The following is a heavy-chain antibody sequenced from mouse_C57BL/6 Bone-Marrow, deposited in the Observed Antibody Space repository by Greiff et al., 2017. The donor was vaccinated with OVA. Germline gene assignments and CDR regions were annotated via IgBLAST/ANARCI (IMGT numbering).Heavy chain of an antibody. J-gene: IGHJ3*01. CDR2: INPGSGGT. CDR1: GYAFTNYL. V-gene: IGHV1-54*01. CDR3: ASDYVAWFAY. Sequence: QVHVKQSGAELVRPGTSVKVSCKASGYAFTNYLIEWVKQRPGQGLEWIGVINPGSGGTNYNEKFKGKATLTADKSSSTAYMQLSSLTSEDSAVYFCASDYVAWFAYWGQGTLVTVSA. D-gene: IGHD2-4*01.